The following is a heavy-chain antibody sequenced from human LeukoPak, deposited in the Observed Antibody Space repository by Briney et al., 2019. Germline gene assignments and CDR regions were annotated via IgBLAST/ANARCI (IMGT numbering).Heavy chain of an antibody. Sequence: SETLSLTCTVSGGSMTSYYCTWIRQPPGEGPEWIGYVSYTGGTRYNPSLTSRLTISMDTSRNQFSLKLTSVSAADTAVYYCATGDTYIDNWGQGTLVIVSS. J-gene: IGHJ4*02. D-gene: IGHD5-18*01. CDR3: ATGDTYIDN. V-gene: IGHV4-59*01. CDR1: GGSMTSYY. CDR2: VSYTGGT.